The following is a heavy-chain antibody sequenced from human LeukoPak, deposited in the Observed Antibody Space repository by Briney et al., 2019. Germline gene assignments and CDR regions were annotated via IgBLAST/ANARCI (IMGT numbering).Heavy chain of an antibody. Sequence: GGSLRLSCAASGFTFSSYAMHWVRQAPGKGLEWVAFIHYDGGNKYYGDSVKGRFTISRDNSKNTLYLQMNSLRTEDTAVYFCAAEEYQISHAFDIWGQGTMVTVSS. J-gene: IGHJ3*02. CDR2: IHYDGGNK. V-gene: IGHV3-30*02. CDR1: GFTFSSYA. D-gene: IGHD2-2*01. CDR3: AAEEYQISHAFDI.